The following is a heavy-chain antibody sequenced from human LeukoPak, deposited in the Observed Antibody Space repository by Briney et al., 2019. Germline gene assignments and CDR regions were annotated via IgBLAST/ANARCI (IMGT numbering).Heavy chain of an antibody. D-gene: IGHD6-19*01. CDR3: AREPTAVAGLDY. V-gene: IGHV3-21*01. Sequence: KPGESLRLSCAASGFTFSSYSMNWVRQAPGKGLEWVSSISSSSSYIYYADSVKGRFTISRDNAKNSLYLQMNSLRAEDTAVYYCAREPTAVAGLDYWGQGTLVTVSS. J-gene: IGHJ4*02. CDR1: GFTFSSYS. CDR2: ISSSSSYI.